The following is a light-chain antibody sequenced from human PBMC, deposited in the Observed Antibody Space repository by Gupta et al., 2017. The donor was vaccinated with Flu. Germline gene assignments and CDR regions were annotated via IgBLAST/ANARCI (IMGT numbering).Light chain of an antibody. J-gene: IGLJ3*02. Sequence: QTVVTQEPSFSVFPGGTVTLTCGLSSGSVSARYSPTWYQQIPGQAPRTLIYSANTRSSGVPDRFSGSILGNKAALTITGAQADDESDYYCALYMGSGVSLFGGGTKLTVL. CDR1: SGSVSARYS. CDR2: SAN. CDR3: ALYMGSGVSL. V-gene: IGLV8-61*01.